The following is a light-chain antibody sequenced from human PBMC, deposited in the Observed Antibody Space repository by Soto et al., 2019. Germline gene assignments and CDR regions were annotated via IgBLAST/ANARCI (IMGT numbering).Light chain of an antibody. CDR2: KAS. Sequence: DIQMTQSPSTLSASVGDRVTITCRASQSISSWLAWYQQKPGKAPKVLIYKASSLESGVTSRFSGSGSGTEFTLTISRLQPDDFATYYCQQYNSYQYTFGQGTKLEIK. CDR1: QSISSW. V-gene: IGKV1-5*03. J-gene: IGKJ2*01. CDR3: QQYNSYQYT.